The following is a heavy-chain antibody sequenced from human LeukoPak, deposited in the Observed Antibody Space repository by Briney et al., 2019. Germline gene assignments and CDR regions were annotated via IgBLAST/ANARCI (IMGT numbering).Heavy chain of an antibody. J-gene: IGHJ4*02. Sequence: GRSLRLSCAASGFTFSSYAMSWVRQAPGKGLEWVSGISGSDGSTNYADSVKGPFTISRDNSKNTLYLQMTSLRAEDTAVYFCAKVHTSSWSHWGQGTLVTVSS. CDR2: ISGSDGST. CDR3: AKVHTSSWSH. CDR1: GFTFSSYA. V-gene: IGHV3-23*01. D-gene: IGHD2-2*01.